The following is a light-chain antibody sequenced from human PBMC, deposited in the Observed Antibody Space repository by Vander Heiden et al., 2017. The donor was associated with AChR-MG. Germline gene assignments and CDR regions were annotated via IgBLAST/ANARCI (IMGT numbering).Light chain of an antibody. CDR3: QQFNSYPT. V-gene: IGKV1-13*02. J-gene: IGKJ5*01. CDR1: QGISSA. CDR2: DAS. Sequence: AIQLTQSPSSLSASVGDRVTITCRASQGISSALAWYQKKPGKAPKLLIYDASSLESGVPSRFSGSGSGTDFTLTISSLQHEDFATYYCQQFNSYPTFGQGTRLEIK.